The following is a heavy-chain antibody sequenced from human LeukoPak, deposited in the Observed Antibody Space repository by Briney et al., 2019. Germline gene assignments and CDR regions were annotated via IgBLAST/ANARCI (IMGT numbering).Heavy chain of an antibody. J-gene: IGHJ4*02. D-gene: IGHD1-1*01. CDR3: ARNWPFDY. V-gene: IGHV4-30-2*02. CDR2: IYHSGST. CDR1: GGSISSGGYY. Sequence: SQTLSLTCTVSGGSISSGGYYWSWIRQPPGKGLEWIGYIYHSGSTYYNPCLKSRVTISVDTSKNQFSLKLSSVTAADTAVYYCARNWPFDYWGQGTLVTVSS.